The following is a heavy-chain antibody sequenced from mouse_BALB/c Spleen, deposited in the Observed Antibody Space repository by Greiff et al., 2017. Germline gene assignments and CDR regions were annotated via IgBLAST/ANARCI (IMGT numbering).Heavy chain of an antibody. V-gene: IGHV1-15*01. CDR2: IDPETGGT. D-gene: IGHD2-1*01. CDR3: TRGYGI. Sequence: VKLMESGAELVRPGASVTLSCKASGYTFTDYEMHWVKQTPVHGLEWIGAIDPETGGTAYNQKFKGKATLTADKSSSTAYMELRSLTSEDSAVYYCTRGYGIWGQGTTLTVSS. J-gene: IGHJ2*01. CDR1: GYTFTDYE.